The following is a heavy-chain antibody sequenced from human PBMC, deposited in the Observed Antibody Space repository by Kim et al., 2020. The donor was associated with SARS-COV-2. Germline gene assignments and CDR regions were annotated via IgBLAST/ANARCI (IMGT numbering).Heavy chain of an antibody. CDR2: IYHSGST. CDR3: ARDYGDKDHQGYYFDY. D-gene: IGHD4-17*01. CDR1: GGSISSSNW. J-gene: IGHJ4*02. V-gene: IGHV4-4*02. Sequence: SETLSLTCAVSGGSISSSNWWSWVRQPPGKGLEWVGEIYHSGSTNYNPSLKSRVTISVDNSKNQFSLRLSSVTAADTAVYYCARDYGDKDHQGYYFDYWGQGTLVTVSS.